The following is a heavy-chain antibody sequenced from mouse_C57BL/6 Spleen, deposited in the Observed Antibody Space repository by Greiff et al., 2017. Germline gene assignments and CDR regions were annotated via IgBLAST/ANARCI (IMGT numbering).Heavy chain of an antibody. CDR2: IAPEDGDT. V-gene: IGHV14-1*01. CDR1: GFNINDYY. Sequence: EVQLQQSGAELVRPGASVKLSCTASGFNINDYYMHWVKQRPEQGLEWIGRIAPEDGDTEYAPKFQGKATMTADTSSNTAYLQLSSLTSEDTAVYYCTGVYYGSSPFDYWGQGTTLTVSS. CDR3: TGVYYGSSPFDY. J-gene: IGHJ2*01. D-gene: IGHD1-1*01.